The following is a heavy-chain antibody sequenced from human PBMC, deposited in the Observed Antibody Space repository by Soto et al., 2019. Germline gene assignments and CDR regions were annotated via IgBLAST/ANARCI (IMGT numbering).Heavy chain of an antibody. CDR2: IHVDGRT. Sequence: GGSLRLSCAASGFTFSSYWMSWVRQAPGKGLEWVSTIHVDGRTFYVDSVEGRFTISRDSSQNTVYLQMNSLTAGDTALYYCAKATATGGGAFDICGQGTMVTVSS. D-gene: IGHD2-8*02. CDR1: GFTFSSYW. V-gene: IGHV3-23*01. CDR3: AKATATGGGAFDI. J-gene: IGHJ3*02.